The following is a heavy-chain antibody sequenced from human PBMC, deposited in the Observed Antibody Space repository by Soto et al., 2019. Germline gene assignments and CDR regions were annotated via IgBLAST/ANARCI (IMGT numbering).Heavy chain of an antibody. CDR2: VSHDGRNT. J-gene: IGHJ4*02. CDR3: AKGGRQWLVTSAFTY. CDR1: GFTFSDYA. Sequence: VQLVESGGGVVQPGRSLRLSCAASGFTFSDYAMHWVRQAPGKGLEWVAVVSHDGRNTHYADSVKGRFTISRDSSKNTLSLAMTSLRAEDTAVYYCAKGGRQWLVTSAFTYWGQGALVTVSS. D-gene: IGHD6-19*01. V-gene: IGHV3-30*18.